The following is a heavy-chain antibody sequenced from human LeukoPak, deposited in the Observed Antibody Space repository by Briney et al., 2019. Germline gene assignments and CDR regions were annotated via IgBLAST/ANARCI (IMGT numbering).Heavy chain of an antibody. J-gene: IGHJ5*02. Sequence: SETLSLTCAVSGGSLISSSYYWCLIRQSPGKGLEWIGSIYDNENTYYNPSLKSRVTLSVDTSKNQFSLKLNSVTATDTAVYFCARSDFRGFVYFDPWGPGTLVTVSS. CDR3: ARSDFRGFVYFDP. D-gene: IGHD3-10*01. CDR1: GGSLISSSYY. V-gene: IGHV4-39*01. CDR2: IYDNENT.